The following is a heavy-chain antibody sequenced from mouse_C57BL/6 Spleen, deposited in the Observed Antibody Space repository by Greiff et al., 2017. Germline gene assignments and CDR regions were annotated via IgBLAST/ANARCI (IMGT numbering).Heavy chain of an antibody. Sequence: VQLQQSGAELVRPGASVKLSCTASGFNIKDYYMHWVKQRPEQGLEWIGRIDPEDGDTEYAPKFQGKATMTADTSSNTAYLQLSSLTSEDTAVYYCTTGIKTYYYAMDYWGQGTSVTVSS. J-gene: IGHJ4*01. CDR3: TTGIKTYYYAMDY. CDR2: IDPEDGDT. CDR1: GFNIKDYY. D-gene: IGHD2-4*01. V-gene: IGHV14-1*01.